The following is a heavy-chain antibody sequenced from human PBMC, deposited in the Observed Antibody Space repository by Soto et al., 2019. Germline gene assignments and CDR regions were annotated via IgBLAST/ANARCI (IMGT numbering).Heavy chain of an antibody. Sequence: QVQLLESGGGVVQPGRSLRLSCAASGFTFRSHGMHWVRQAPGKGLEWVAVISFGGSYNNFIDSVKGRFTISRDDSKNPLYLQMNSLRAENTALYYCARATEKDFDYWGQGNLVTVSS. V-gene: IGHV3-30*03. CDR2: ISFGGSYN. J-gene: IGHJ4*02. CDR1: GFTFRSHG. D-gene: IGHD4-4*01. CDR3: ARATEKDFDY.